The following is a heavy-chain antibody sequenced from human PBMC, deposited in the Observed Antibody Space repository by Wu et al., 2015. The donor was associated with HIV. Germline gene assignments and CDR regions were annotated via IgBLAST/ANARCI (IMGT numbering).Heavy chain of an antibody. D-gene: IGHD2-2*01. CDR1: GYNFSNYG. V-gene: IGHV1-18*01. CDR3: GRVAGCSFTWCYWRMDV. Sequence: QAQVVQSGAEVKKPGASVKVSCKASGYNFSNYGFSWVRQAPGQGLEWMGWIMTSNGNTKYAQKFQGRVTMTTDTSTSTAYMELRSLRFDDTAVYYCGRVAGCSFTWCYWRMDVWGQGTTVLVSS. J-gene: IGHJ6*02. CDR2: IMTSNGNT.